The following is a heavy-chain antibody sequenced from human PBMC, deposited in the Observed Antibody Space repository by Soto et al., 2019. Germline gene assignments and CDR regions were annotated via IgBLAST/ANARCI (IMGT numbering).Heavy chain of an antibody. J-gene: IGHJ4*02. D-gene: IGHD1-20*01. CDR2: ISGIGCST. Sequence: EVQLLESGGGLVQPGGSLRISCAASGFTFSNYSMSWVRQAPGKGLEWVSGISGIGCSTYYAHCVKGRFTISKDNSKKTLYLHMNSLRAEDTSVYAFANSYGDTWNLYYFDYWGQGTLSPVTS. CDR1: GFTFSNYS. CDR3: ANSYGDTWNLYYFDY. V-gene: IGHV3-23*01.